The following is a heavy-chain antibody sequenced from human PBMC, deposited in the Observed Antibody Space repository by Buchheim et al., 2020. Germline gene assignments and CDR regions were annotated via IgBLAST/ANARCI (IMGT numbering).Heavy chain of an antibody. J-gene: IGHJ6*02. Sequence: EVQLVESGGGLVKPGGSLRLSCAASGFTFSSYSMNWVRQAPGKGLEWVSSISSSSSYIYYADSVKARFTISRDNAKNSLYLQMNSLRAEDTAVYYCARDLRYCSSTSCYLTSFVTTGSYYYYGMDVWGQGTT. CDR3: ARDLRYCSSTSCYLTSFVTTGSYYYYGMDV. CDR2: ISSSSSYI. V-gene: IGHV3-21*01. D-gene: IGHD2-2*01. CDR1: GFTFSSYS.